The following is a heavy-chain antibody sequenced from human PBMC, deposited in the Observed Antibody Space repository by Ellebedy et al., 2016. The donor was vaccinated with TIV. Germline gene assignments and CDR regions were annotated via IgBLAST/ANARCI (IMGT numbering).Heavy chain of an antibody. CDR1: GYTFTNYA. CDR2: ISVYNGNT. V-gene: IGHV1-18*01. D-gene: IGHD3-9*01. Sequence: AASVKVSCKASGYTFTNYAISWVRQAPGQGLEWMGWISVYNGNTNYGQKFQGRVTLTTDTSTRTTYMDLRGLRSDDTAVYYCARVSGLRYFDWYIHNYNDYHMDVWGKGTTVTVSS. J-gene: IGHJ6*03. CDR3: ARVSGLRYFDWYIHNYNDYHMDV.